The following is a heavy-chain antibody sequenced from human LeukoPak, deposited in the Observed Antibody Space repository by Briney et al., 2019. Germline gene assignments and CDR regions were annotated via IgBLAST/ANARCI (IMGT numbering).Heavy chain of an antibody. CDR1: GGSISSGGYS. Sequence: SETLSHTCTVSGGSISSGGYSWSWIRQHPGKGLEWIGYIYYSGSTYYNPSLKSRVTISVDTSKNQFSLKLSSVTAADTAVYYCARGGEYDILTGYRPIAYYYYGMDVWGQGTTVTVSS. D-gene: IGHD3-9*01. CDR3: ARGGEYDILTGYRPIAYYYYGMDV. CDR2: IYYSGST. J-gene: IGHJ6*02. V-gene: IGHV4-31*03.